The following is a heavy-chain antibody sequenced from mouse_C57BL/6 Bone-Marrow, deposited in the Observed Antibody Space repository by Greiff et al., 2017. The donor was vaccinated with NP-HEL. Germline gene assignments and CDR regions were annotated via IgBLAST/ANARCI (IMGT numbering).Heavy chain of an antibody. CDR1: GFTFSDYY. CDR2: INYDGSST. CDR3: ARDQDQGAMDD. Sequence: EVKLVESEGGLVQPGSSMKLSCTASGFTFSDYYMAWVRQVPEKGLEWVANINYDGSSTYYLDSLKSRFIISRDNAKNILYLQMSSLKSEDTATYYCARDQDQGAMDDWGQGTSVTVSS. J-gene: IGHJ4*01. V-gene: IGHV5-16*01.